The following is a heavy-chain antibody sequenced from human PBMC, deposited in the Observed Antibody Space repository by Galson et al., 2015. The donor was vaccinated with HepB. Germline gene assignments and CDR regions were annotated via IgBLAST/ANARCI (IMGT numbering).Heavy chain of an antibody. CDR1: GGTFSSYA. J-gene: IGHJ6*02. V-gene: IGHV1-69*04. CDR3: ARVDTVGARRVNGMDV. D-gene: IGHD1-26*01. Sequence: SVKVSCKASGGTFSSYAISWVRQAPGQGLEWMGRIIPILGIANYAQKFQGRVTITADKSTSTAYMELSSLRSEDTAVYYCARVDTVGARRVNGMDVWGQGTTVTVSS. CDR2: IIPILGIA.